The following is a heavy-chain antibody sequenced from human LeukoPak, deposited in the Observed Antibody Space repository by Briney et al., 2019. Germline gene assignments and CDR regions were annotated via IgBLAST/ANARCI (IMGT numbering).Heavy chain of an antibody. V-gene: IGHV3-48*01. D-gene: IGHD3-10*01. CDR3: ARDSGLWFGVLNWFDP. CDR2: ISSSSSTI. Sequence: GGSLRLSCAASGFTFSSYSMNWVRQAPGKGLEWVSYISSSSSTIYYADSVKGRFTISRDNAKNSLYLQMNSLRAEDTAVYYCARDSGLWFGVLNWFDPWGQGTLVTVSS. CDR1: GFTFSSYS. J-gene: IGHJ5*02.